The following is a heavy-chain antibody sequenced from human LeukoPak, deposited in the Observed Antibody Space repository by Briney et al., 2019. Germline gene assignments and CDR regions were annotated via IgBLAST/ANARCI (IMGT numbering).Heavy chain of an antibody. J-gene: IGHJ4*02. CDR3: ARQSGAARPFRN. Sequence: PSETLSLTCAVYGGSFSGNYWNWIRQPPGKGLEWIGEINYSGSTNYNPSLKSRVTISVDTSKNQFSLKLSSVTAADTAVYYCARQSGAARPFRNWGQGTLVSVSS. CDR1: GGSFSGNY. V-gene: IGHV4-34*01. D-gene: IGHD6-6*01. CDR2: INYSGST.